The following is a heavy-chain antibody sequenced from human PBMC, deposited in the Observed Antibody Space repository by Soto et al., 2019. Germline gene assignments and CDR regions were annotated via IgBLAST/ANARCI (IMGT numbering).Heavy chain of an antibody. J-gene: IGHJ5*02. D-gene: IGHD6-13*01. CDR3: ARDPAAGVGWFDP. CDR1: GYTFSNYG. CDR2: ISGYNGNT. V-gene: IGHV1-18*01. Sequence: QVQLVQSGGEVKRPGASVKISCKTSGYTFSNYGVSWVRQAPGQGLEWMGWISGYNGNTDYAQRFQGRVTMTTDTTTSTAYMELRSLRSDDTAVYYCARDPAAGVGWFDPWGLGTLVTVSS.